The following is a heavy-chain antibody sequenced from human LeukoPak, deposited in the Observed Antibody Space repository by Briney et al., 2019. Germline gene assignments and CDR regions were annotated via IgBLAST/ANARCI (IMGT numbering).Heavy chain of an antibody. D-gene: IGHD5-24*01. CDR2: IYYSGST. J-gene: IGHJ4*02. V-gene: IGHV4-59*01. CDR3: ARVEMATNDFDY. Sequence: SETLSLTCTVSGGSISSYYWSWIRQPPGKGLEWIGYIYYSGSTNYNPSLKSRVTISVDTSKNQFSLKLSSVTAADTAVYYCARVEMATNDFDYWGQGTLVTVSS. CDR1: GGSISSYY.